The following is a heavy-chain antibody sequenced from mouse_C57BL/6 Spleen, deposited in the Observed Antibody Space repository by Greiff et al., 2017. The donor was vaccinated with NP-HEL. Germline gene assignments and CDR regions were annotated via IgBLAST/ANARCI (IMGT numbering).Heavy chain of an antibody. V-gene: IGHV5-9*01. Sequence: EVHLVESGGGLVKPGGSLKLSCAASGFTFSSYTMSWVRQTPEKRLEWVATISGGGGNTYYPDSVKGRFTISRDNAKNTLYLQMSSLRSEDTALYYCARQGVTTDFDVWGTGTTVTVSS. CDR2: ISGGGGNT. CDR1: GFTFSSYT. CDR3: ARQGVTTDFDV. J-gene: IGHJ1*03. D-gene: IGHD1-1*01.